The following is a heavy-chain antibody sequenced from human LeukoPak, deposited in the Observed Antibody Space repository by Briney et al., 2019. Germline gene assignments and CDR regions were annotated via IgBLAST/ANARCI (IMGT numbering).Heavy chain of an antibody. CDR2: ISGSGGST. V-gene: IGHV3-23*01. J-gene: IGHJ4*02. CDR3: AANYYDSSGYPY. CDR1: GFSFTNAW. D-gene: IGHD3-22*01. Sequence: GGSLRLSCVASGFSFTNAWMGWVRQAPGKGLEWVSAISGSGGSTYYADSVKGRFTISRDNSKNTLYLQMNSLRAEDTAVYYCAANYYDSSGYPYWGQGTLVTVSS.